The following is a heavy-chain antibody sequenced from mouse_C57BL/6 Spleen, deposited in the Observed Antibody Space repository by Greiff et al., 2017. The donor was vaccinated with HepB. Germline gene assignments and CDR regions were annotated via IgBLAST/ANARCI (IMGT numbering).Heavy chain of an antibody. CDR3: ARGTTVVRKALFDY. CDR2: IDPSDSYT. CDR1: GYTFTSYW. D-gene: IGHD1-1*01. Sequence: QVQLQQPGAELVMPGASVKLSCKASGYTFTSYWMHWVKQRPGQGLEWIGEIDPSDSYTNYNQKFKGKSTLTVDKSSSTAYMQLSSLTSEDSAVYYCARGTTVVRKALFDYWGQGTTLTVSS. V-gene: IGHV1-69*01. J-gene: IGHJ2*01.